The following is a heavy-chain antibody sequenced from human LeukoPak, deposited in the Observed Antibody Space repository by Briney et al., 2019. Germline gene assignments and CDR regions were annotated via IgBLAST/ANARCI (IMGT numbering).Heavy chain of an antibody. Sequence: ASVKVSCKASGYIFSDYYMHWVRQAPGQGLEWLGWINPKSGAADYGQQFRGRVTMTRDTSISTAYMELSRLRSDDTAVYYCASGLNRAVGATAIDYWGQGTLVTVSS. J-gene: IGHJ4*02. CDR2: INPKSGAA. CDR1: GYIFSDYY. CDR3: ASGLNRAVGATAIDY. V-gene: IGHV1-2*02. D-gene: IGHD1-26*01.